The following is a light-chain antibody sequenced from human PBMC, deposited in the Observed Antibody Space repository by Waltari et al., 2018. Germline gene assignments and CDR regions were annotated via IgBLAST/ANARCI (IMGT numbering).Light chain of an antibody. V-gene: IGKV3-11*01. J-gene: IGKJ3*01. CDR2: QAS. Sequence: ETVLTQSPATLSLSPGETATLSCRASQNVDRYFAWYQQKPGQPPRLLIYQASYRATGVPARFSGSGSWTEFTLTISNLEPEDFAVYYCQQRSNWPLTFGPGTKVDVK. CDR1: QNVDRY. CDR3: QQRSNWPLT.